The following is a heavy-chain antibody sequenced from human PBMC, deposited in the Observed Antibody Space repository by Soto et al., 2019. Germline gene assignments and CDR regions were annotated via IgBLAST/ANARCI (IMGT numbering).Heavy chain of an antibody. J-gene: IGHJ6*02. Sequence: GSRRLSCTAAGFTFSTYWMSWVRQAPGVGLEWVGNIGEDGSEKYYVDSVKGRFTISRDNAKTSLYPQMNSLRADDTAVYYCARGSGGHNYYYGMDVWGQGTTVTVSS. CDR1: GFTFSTYW. CDR3: ARGSGGHNYYYGMDV. V-gene: IGHV3-7*03. CDR2: IGEDGSEK. D-gene: IGHD2-15*01.